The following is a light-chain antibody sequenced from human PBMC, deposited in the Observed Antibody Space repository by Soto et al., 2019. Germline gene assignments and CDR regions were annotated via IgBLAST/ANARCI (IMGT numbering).Light chain of an antibody. CDR1: QDIKKF. V-gene: IGKV1-27*01. CDR2: AAS. CDR3: QKYDRAPAA. J-gene: IGKJ1*01. Sequence: DIQVTQSPSSLSASPGDRITITCRARQDIKKFLAWYQQKPGKVHHLLIYAASTLRPGVPSRFSGNASGTDFTLTIASLQPEDVATYYCQKYDRAPAAFGQGTKVDVK.